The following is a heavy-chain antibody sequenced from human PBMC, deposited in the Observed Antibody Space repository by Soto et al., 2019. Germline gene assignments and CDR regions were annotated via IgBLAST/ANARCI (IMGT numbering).Heavy chain of an antibody. Sequence: ASVKVSCKASGYSLTKYGLSWVRQAPGQGLEWMGWISPKNGNTMYAQKFQGRITMTTDTPTSTVYMEVRSLRSDDTAVYYCARDENWVEDYCGQGTLVTVYS. CDR2: ISPKNGNT. J-gene: IGHJ4*02. V-gene: IGHV1-18*01. D-gene: IGHD3-16*01. CDR1: GYSLTKYG. CDR3: ARDENWVEDY.